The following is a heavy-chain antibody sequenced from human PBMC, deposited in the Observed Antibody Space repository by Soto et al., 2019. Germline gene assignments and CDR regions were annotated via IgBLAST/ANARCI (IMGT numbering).Heavy chain of an antibody. D-gene: IGHD2-2*01. CDR3: ARGYCSSTSCYEGIAYYYYGMDV. Sequence: GASVKVSCKASGGTFSSYAISWVRQAPGQGLEWMGGIIPIFGTANYAQKFQGRVTITADESTSTAYMELSSLRSEDTAVYYCARGYCSSTSCYEGIAYYYYGMDVWGQGTTVTVSS. V-gene: IGHV1-69*13. J-gene: IGHJ6*02. CDR2: IIPIFGTA. CDR1: GGTFSSYA.